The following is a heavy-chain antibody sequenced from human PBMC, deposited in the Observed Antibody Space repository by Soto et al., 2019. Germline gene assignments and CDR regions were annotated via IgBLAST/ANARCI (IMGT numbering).Heavy chain of an antibody. CDR2: IRSKAYGGTT. J-gene: IGHJ3*02. CDR3: TRERNRPRYCSGGSCYDAFDI. D-gene: IGHD2-15*01. Sequence: GGSLRLSCTASGFTFGDYAMSWFRQAPGKGLEWVGFIRSKAYGGTTEYAASVKGRFTISRDDSKSIAYLQMNSLKTEDTAVYYCTRERNRPRYCSGGSCYDAFDIWGQGTMVTVSS. V-gene: IGHV3-49*03. CDR1: GFTFGDYA.